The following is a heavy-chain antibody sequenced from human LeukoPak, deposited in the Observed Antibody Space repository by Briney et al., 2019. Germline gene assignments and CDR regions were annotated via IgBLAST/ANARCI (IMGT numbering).Heavy chain of an antibody. CDR3: ARGRGYSYGYHYYYYYGMDV. D-gene: IGHD5-18*01. CDR2: INHSGST. V-gene: IGHV4-34*01. CDR1: GGSFSGYY. Sequence: PSETLSLTCAVYGGSFSGYYWSWIRQPPGKGLEWIGEINHSGSTNYNPSLKSRVTISVDTSKNQLSLKLSSVTAADTAVYYCARGRGYSYGYHYYYYYGMDVWGQGTTVTVSS. J-gene: IGHJ6*02.